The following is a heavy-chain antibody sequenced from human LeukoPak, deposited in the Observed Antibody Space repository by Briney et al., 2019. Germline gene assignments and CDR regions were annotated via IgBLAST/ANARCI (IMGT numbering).Heavy chain of an antibody. V-gene: IGHV1-8*01. Sequence: PKASVKVSCKASGYPFSNYDINWVRQAPGQGLEWMGWMNPKSGNTGYGQKFQGRVTMTRVTSITTAYMELRSLRSDDTAVYYCTKASLAFGTKYFDPWGQGTLVTVSS. D-gene: IGHD3-10*01. CDR3: TKASLAFGTKYFDP. CDR2: MNPKSGNT. J-gene: IGHJ5*02. CDR1: GYPFSNYD.